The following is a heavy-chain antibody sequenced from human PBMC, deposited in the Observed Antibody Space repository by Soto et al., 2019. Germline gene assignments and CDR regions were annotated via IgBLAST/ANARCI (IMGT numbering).Heavy chain of an antibody. CDR2: INPSGGST. V-gene: IGHV1-46*01. CDR1: GYTFTSYY. Sequence: ASVKVSCKASGYTFTSYYMHWVRQAPGQGLEWMGIINPSGGSTSYAQKFQGRVTMTRDTSTSTVYMELSSLRSEDTAVYYCARTYYDFWSGDPVEPRNSNYYGMDVWGQGTTVTVSS. J-gene: IGHJ6*02. D-gene: IGHD3-3*01. CDR3: ARTYYDFWSGDPVEPRNSNYYGMDV.